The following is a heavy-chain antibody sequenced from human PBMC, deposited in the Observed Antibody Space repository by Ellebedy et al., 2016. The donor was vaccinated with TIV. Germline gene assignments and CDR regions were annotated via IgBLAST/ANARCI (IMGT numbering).Heavy chain of an antibody. CDR1: GFTFSDYY. Sequence: PGGSLRLSCAASGFTFSDYYMSWIRQAPGKGLEWVSYISSSGITTYYADSVRGRFTISRDNAKNSLYLQMNSLRAEDRAMYYCARVLYYDDSSGYYFDYWGQGTLVTVSS. J-gene: IGHJ4*02. D-gene: IGHD3-22*01. CDR2: ISSSGITT. CDR3: ARVLYYDDSSGYYFDY. V-gene: IGHV3-11*01.